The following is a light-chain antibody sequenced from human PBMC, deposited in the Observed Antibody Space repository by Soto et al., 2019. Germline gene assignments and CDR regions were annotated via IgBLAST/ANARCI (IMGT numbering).Light chain of an antibody. Sequence: EIVLTQSPATLSLSPGERATLSCRASQSVSSYLAWYQQKPVQAPRLLIYDASNRATGIPARFSGSGSGTDFTLTISSLETEDFAVYYCQQRSNWPRLTFGGGTKVDI. CDR3: QQRSNWPRLT. CDR2: DAS. J-gene: IGKJ4*01. CDR1: QSVSSY. V-gene: IGKV3-11*01.